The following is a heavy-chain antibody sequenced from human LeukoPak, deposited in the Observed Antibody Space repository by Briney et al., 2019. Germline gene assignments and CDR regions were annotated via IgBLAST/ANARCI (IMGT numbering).Heavy chain of an antibody. CDR1: GFTFSSHA. J-gene: IGHJ4*02. V-gene: IGHV3-23*01. D-gene: IGHD2-15*01. Sequence: PGGSLRLSCTASGFTFSSHAMAWVRQAPGKGLEWVSVIGGAGGSTYYADSVKGRFSISRDNSKNTVYLQMNSLRAEDTAVYYCAKGSFVVVAALGLDYWGQGTLVTVSS. CDR3: AKGSFVVVAALGLDY. CDR2: IGGAGGST.